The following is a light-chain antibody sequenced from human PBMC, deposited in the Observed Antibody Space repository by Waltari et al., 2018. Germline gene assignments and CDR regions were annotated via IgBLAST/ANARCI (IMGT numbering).Light chain of an antibody. J-gene: IGLJ2*01. Sequence: SYVLTQPPALSVVPGQTARLTCAGDDIRSKAVHWYTPKSGPPPVMVVADKSDRPSGMPERVSGADSKKMATLTISRGEAGDEADYCCEVWDSSSGNVVFGGGTKLTVL. CDR3: EVWDSSSGNVV. V-gene: IGLV3-21*02. CDR2: DKS. CDR1: DIRSKA.